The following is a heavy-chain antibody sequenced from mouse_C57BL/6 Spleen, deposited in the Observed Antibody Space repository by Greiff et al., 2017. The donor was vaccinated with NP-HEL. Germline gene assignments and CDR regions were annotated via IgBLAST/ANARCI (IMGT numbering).Heavy chain of an antibody. CDR3: ARRQLELRYAMDY. J-gene: IGHJ4*01. D-gene: IGHD3-2*01. CDR2: ILPGSGSP. V-gene: IGHV1-9*01. Sequence: QVQLQQSGAELMKPGASVKLSCKATGYTFTGYWIEWVKPRPGHGLEWIGVILPGSGSPNSTEKFKGKATFTADTSSNTAYMQLSSLTTEDSAIYYCARRQLELRYAMDYWGQGTSVTVSS. CDR1: GYTFTGYW.